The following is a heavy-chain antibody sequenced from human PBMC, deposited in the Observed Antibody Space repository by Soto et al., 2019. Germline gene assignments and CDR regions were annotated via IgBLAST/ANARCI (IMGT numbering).Heavy chain of an antibody. J-gene: IGHJ4*02. CDR1: GGTFSSYS. V-gene: IGHV1-69*02. Sequence: QVQLVQSGAEVKKPGSSVKVSCKASGGTFSSYSISWVRQAPGQGLGWMGRIIPILGIANDAQKFQGRVTITADKSTSTDDMELSSLRSEDTAVYYCAEDCSSTSCPRPGYWGQGTLVTV. CDR3: AEDCSSTSCPRPGY. CDR2: IIPILGIA. D-gene: IGHD2-2*01.